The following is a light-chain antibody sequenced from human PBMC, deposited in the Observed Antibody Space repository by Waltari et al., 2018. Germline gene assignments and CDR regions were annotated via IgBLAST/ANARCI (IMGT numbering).Light chain of an antibody. CDR3: QQRGTWPLT. CDR1: QGVSSN. Sequence: EIVLTQSPATLSLSPGERGTLSCRASQGVSSNLAWYQQKPGQAPRLLIYAASNRATGVPARFSGSVSGTDFTLTIRSLEPEDFAVYYCQQRGTWPLTFGGGTKVEIK. V-gene: IGKV3-11*01. CDR2: AAS. J-gene: IGKJ4*01.